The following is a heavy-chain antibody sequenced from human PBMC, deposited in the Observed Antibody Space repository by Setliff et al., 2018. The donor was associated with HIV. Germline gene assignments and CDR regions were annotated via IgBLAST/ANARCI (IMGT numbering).Heavy chain of an antibody. D-gene: IGHD4-17*01. CDR1: GFTFGGFA. V-gene: IGHV3-23*01. CDR3: AEGHYDDWYYFDY. J-gene: IGHJ4*02. CDR2: ITGSGGNT. Sequence: PGGSLRLSCVPSGFTFGGFAMSWVRQAPGRGLEWVSAITGSGGNTYYADSVKGRFTISRDNSENTLYLQMNSLRADDTAMYYCAEGHYDDWYYFDYWGPGTLVTGSS.